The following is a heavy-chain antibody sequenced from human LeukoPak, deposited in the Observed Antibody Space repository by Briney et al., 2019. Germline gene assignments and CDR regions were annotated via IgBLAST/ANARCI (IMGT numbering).Heavy chain of an antibody. V-gene: IGHV3-64*01. J-gene: IGHJ4*02. CDR2: MSSDGGTT. CDR3: ARGGSLSAYDS. CDR1: GFTLTNFA. Sequence: PGGSLRLSCATSGFTLTNFAMHWVRQAPGKGLECVSAMSSDGGTTYYANSVKGRFTMSRDKSKNAVYLQMGSLSPDDMAVYYCARGGSLSAYDSWGQGTLVTVSS. D-gene: IGHD2/OR15-2a*01.